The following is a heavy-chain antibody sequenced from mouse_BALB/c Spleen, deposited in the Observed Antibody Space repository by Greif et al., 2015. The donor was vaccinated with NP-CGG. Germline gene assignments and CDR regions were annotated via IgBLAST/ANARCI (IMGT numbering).Heavy chain of an antibody. V-gene: IGHV1-7*01. D-gene: IGHD1-1*01. CDR1: GYTFTSYW. J-gene: IGHJ4*01. CDR3: ARRGTTVVASMDY. CDR2: INPSTGYT. Sequence: QVQLKESGAELAKPGASVKMSCKASGYTFTSYWMHWVKQRPGQGLEWIGYINPSTGYTEYNQKFKDKATLTADKSSSTAYMQLSSLTSEDSAVYYCARRGTTVVASMDYWGQGTSVTVSS.